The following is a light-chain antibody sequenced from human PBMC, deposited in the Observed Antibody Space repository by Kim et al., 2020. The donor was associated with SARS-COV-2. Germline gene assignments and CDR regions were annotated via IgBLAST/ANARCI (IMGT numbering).Light chain of an antibody. J-gene: IGLJ1*01. CDR3: CSYAGSRYV. CDR1: SSDVGRYNL. CDR2: EVS. V-gene: IGLV2-23*02. Sequence: PGLSITISCSGTSSDVGRYNLVSWYQQHPGKAPKLMIYEVSKRPSGVSNRFSGSKSGNTPSLTISELQAEDDADYYCCSYAGSRYVFGTGTKVTVL.